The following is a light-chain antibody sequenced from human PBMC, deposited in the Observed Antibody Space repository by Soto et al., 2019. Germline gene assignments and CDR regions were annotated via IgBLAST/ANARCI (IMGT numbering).Light chain of an antibody. CDR3: QQTYSSPRT. CDR2: AAS. J-gene: IGKJ1*01. V-gene: IGKV1-39*01. CDR1: QSIRRS. Sequence: DIQMTQSPSTLSASVADRVTITCRASQSIRRSLNWYQQKPGKAPNLLIYAASSLQTGVPSRFTGSGSGTDFTLTISNLQPEEFAVYDGQQTYSSPRTFGQGTKVDIK.